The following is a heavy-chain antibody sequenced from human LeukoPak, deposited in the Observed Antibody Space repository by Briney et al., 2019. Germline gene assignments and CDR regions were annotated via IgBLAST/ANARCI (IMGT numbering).Heavy chain of an antibody. V-gene: IGHV3-7*01. CDR2: IKEDGSEK. D-gene: IGHD3-16*01. CDR1: EFTFSSYW. J-gene: IGHJ4*02. Sequence: GGSLRLSCVASEFTFSSYWMSWVRQAPGKGLEWVANIKEDGSEKYYVDSVKGRFTISRDNANNSLYLQMNSPRAEDTAVYYCARGGGIRYWGQGTLVTVSS. CDR3: ARGGGIRY.